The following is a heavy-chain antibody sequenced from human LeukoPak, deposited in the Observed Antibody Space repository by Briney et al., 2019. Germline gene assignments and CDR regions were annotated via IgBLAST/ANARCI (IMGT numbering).Heavy chain of an antibody. CDR2: INPSGGST. J-gene: IGHJ6*03. D-gene: IGHD3-10*01. CDR1: GYTFTSYY. CDR3: ARGPSITMVRGGQWYYYMDV. Sequence: ASVKVSCKASGYTFTSYYMHWVRQAPGQGLEWMGIINPSGGSTSYAQKFQGRVTMTRDTSTSTVYMELSSLRSEDTAVYYCARGPSITMVRGGQWYYYMDVWGKGTTVTISS. V-gene: IGHV1-46*01.